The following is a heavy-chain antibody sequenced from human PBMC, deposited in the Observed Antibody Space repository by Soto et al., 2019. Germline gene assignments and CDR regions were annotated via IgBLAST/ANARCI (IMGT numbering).Heavy chain of an antibody. CDR2: IKSKTDGGTT. J-gene: IGHJ4*02. D-gene: IGHD1-26*01. V-gene: IGHV3-15*07. Sequence: EVQLVESGGGLVRPGGSLRLSCAASGFAFSNAWMNWVRQAPGKGLEWVGRIKSKTDGGTTNYAPPVKDRFTISRDDSKNTLYLEINSLNTEDTAVYYCSLLSSGYCGQGTLVTVSS. CDR3: SLLSSGY. CDR1: GFAFSNAW.